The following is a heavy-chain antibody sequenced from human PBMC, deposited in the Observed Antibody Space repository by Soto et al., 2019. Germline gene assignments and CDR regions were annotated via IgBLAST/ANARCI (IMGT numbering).Heavy chain of an antibody. Sequence: GESLKISCKGSGYSFTSYWIGWVRQMPGKGLEWMGIIYPGDSDTRYSPSFQGQVTISADKSISTAYLQWSSLKASDTAMYYCARRSGGDYFPYYYYGMDVWGQGTTVTVSS. V-gene: IGHV5-51*01. D-gene: IGHD4-17*01. J-gene: IGHJ6*02. CDR2: IYPGDSDT. CDR1: GYSFTSYW. CDR3: ARRSGGDYFPYYYYGMDV.